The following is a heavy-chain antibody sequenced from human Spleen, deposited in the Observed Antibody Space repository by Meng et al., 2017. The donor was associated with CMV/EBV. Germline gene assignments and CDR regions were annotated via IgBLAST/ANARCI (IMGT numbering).Heavy chain of an antibody. J-gene: IGHJ6*02. Sequence: GESLKISCAASGFIFSTYNMNWVRQAPGKGLEWVSSISSRSSSIYYADSVKGRFTISRDNAKNSLYLQMNSLRAEDTAVYYCAREGGRTPGDSPELETNPKYLQTNYYYGMDVWGQGTTVTVSS. CDR1: GFIFSTYN. V-gene: IGHV3-21*01. CDR3: AREGGRTPGDSPELETNPKYLQTNYYYGMDV. D-gene: IGHD1-1*01. CDR2: ISSRSSSI.